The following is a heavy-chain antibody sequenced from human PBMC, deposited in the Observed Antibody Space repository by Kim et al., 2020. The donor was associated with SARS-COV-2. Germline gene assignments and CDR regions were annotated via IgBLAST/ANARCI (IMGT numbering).Heavy chain of an antibody. J-gene: IGHJ2*01. CDR2: INPNSGGT. V-gene: IGHV1-2*06. Sequence: ASVKVSCKASGYTFTGYYMHWVRQAPGQGLEWMGRINPNSGGTNYAQKFQGRVTMTRDTSISTAYMELSRLRSDDTAVYYCAREWSYYDSSGYYYAEAYWYFDLWGRGTLVTVSS. CDR1: GYTFTGYY. CDR3: AREWSYYDSSGYYYAEAYWYFDL. D-gene: IGHD3-22*01.